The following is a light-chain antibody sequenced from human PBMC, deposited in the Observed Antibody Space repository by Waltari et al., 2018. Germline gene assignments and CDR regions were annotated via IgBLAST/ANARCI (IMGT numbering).Light chain of an antibody. V-gene: IGKV2-28*01. J-gene: IGKJ1*01. CDR2: LGS. CDR3: MQALQTPA. Sequence: DIVVTRSPLSLPVTPGEPASISCRSSQSLLHSNGYNYLDWYLQKPGQSPQLLIYLGSNRASGVPDRFSGSGSGTDFTLKISRVEAEDVGVYYCMQALQTPAFGQGTKVEIK. CDR1: QSLLHSNGYNY.